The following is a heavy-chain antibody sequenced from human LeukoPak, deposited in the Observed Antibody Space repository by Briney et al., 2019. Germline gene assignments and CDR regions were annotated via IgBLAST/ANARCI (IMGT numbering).Heavy chain of an antibody. Sequence: SVKVSCKASGGTFSSYAISWVRQAPGQGLEWMGGIIPIFGTANYAQKFQGRVTITADKSTSTAYMELSSLRAEDAAVYCCVALGYYDGSGSYYGWGQGTLVTVSS. CDR3: VALGYYDGSGSYYG. J-gene: IGHJ4*02. D-gene: IGHD3-10*01. V-gene: IGHV1-69*06. CDR1: GGTFSSYA. CDR2: IIPIFGTA.